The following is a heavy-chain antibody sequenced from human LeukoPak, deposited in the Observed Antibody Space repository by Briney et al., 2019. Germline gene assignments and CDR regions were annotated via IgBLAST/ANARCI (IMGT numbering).Heavy chain of an antibody. J-gene: IGHJ3*02. CDR2: IYSVGTT. Sequence: GGSLRLSCAASGFTVSSNYMSWVRQAPEKGLEWVSVIYSVGTTYYADSVKGRFTISRDNSKNTLYLQMNSLRAEDTAVYYCASGLVVPAARFAFDIWGQGTMVTVSS. CDR3: ASGLVVPAARFAFDI. D-gene: IGHD2-2*01. CDR1: GFTVSSNY. V-gene: IGHV3-53*01.